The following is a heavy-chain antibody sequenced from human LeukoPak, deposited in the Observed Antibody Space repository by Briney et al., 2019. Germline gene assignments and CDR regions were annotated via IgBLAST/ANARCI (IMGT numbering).Heavy chain of an antibody. J-gene: IGHJ6*03. CDR3: ARRGPYNYDFWSGSYYYYYYYMDV. Sequence: KASETLSLTCAVYGGSFSGYYWSWIRQPPGKGLEWIGEINHSGSTNYNPSLKSRVTISVDTSKNQFSLKLSSVTAADTAVYYCARRGPYNYDFWSGSYYYYYYYMDVWGKGTTVTVSS. CDR1: GGSFSGYY. CDR2: INHSGST. D-gene: IGHD3-3*01. V-gene: IGHV4-34*01.